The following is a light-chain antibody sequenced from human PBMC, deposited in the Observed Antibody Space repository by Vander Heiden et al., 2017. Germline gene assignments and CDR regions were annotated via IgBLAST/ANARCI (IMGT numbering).Light chain of an antibody. CDR2: RNN. V-gene: IGLV1-47*01. J-gene: IGLJ1*01. CDR1: SSNIGSNY. CDR3: AAWDDSLSGLYV. Sequence: QSVLTQPPSASGTPGSRVTIPCSVSSSNIGSNYVYWYQQLPGTAPKLLIYRNNRRPSGVPDRFSGSKSGTSASLAISGLRSEDEADYYCAAWDDSLSGLYVFGTGTKVTVL.